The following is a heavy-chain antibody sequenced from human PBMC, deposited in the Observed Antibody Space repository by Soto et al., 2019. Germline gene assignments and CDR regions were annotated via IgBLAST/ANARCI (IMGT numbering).Heavy chain of an antibody. CDR1: GYTFTSYY. CDR3: ARGPKMFRGVIPQFSFDY. Sequence: GASVKVSCKASGYTFTSYYMHWVRQAPGQGLEWMGIINPSGGSTSYAQKFQGRVTMTRDTSTSTVYMELSSLRSEDTAVYYCARGPKMFRGVIPQFSFDYGGRGTLVTVSS. CDR2: INPSGGST. D-gene: IGHD3-10*01. V-gene: IGHV1-46*01. J-gene: IGHJ4*02.